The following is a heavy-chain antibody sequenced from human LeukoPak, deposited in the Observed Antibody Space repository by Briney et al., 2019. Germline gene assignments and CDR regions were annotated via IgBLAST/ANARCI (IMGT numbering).Heavy chain of an antibody. J-gene: IGHJ4*02. CDR1: GGSISSYY. CDR3: ARDRGGYDIV. CDR2: IYYSGST. D-gene: IGHD3-9*01. V-gene: IGHV4-59*01. Sequence: SETLSLTCTVSGGSISSYYWSWIRRPPGKGLEWIGYIYYSGSTNYNPSLKSRVTISVDTSKNQFSLKLSSVTAADTAVYYCARDRGGYDIVWGQGTLVTVSS.